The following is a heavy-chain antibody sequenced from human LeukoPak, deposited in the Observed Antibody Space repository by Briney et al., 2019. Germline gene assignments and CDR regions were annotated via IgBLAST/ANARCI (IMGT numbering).Heavy chain of an antibody. V-gene: IGHV1-2*02. D-gene: IGHD3-10*01. CDR1: GYTFSDFY. J-gene: IGHJ4*02. CDR2: VNPDSGGT. Sequence: ASVKVSCKTSGYTFSDFYIYWVRQAPGQGLEWMGWVNPDSGGTNYQQKFQGRVTMTRDTSTSTVYMELNSLTSDETAVYYCARGNYYGSGSLFYGWGQGTLVSVSS. CDR3: ARGNYYGSGSLFYG.